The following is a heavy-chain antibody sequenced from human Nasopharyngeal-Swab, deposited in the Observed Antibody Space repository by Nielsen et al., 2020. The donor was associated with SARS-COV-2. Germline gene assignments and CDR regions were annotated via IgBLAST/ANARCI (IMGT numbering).Heavy chain of an antibody. D-gene: IGHD1-26*01. Sequence: SLKISCPALGYTISSYRMSWVRQAPGTGLESVANIKQDGSEKYYVDSVKGRFTISRDNAKNSLYLQMNSLRAEDTAVYYCARGNGSYYLYIWDNWGQGTLVTVSS. CDR1: GYTISSYR. CDR2: IKQDGSEK. J-gene: IGHJ4*02. V-gene: IGHV3-7*04. CDR3: ARGNGSYYLYIWDN.